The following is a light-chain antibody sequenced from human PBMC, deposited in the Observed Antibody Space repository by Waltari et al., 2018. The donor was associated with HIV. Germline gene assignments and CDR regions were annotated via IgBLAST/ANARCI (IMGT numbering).Light chain of an antibody. CDR2: AAS. CDR1: QYINMY. CDR3: QQTFATPLT. Sequence: DIQIIQSPSSLSASIGDRVTITCQTRQYINMYLNWYQQKSGKAPSLLISAASTLHTGVPSRFRASASGTTFFLVISSLQPDDIATYYCQQTFATPLTFGAGTKIEI. V-gene: IGKV1-39*01. J-gene: IGKJ4*01.